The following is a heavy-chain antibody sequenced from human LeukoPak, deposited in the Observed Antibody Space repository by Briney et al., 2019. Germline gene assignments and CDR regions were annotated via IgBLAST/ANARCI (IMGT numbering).Heavy chain of an antibody. J-gene: IGHJ4*02. CDR3: GATSLKQWLQKAN. D-gene: IGHD6-19*01. V-gene: IGHV4-39*01. CDR1: GGSIGSSSYY. Sequence: PETLSLTCTVSGGSIGSSSYYWGWIRQPPGKGLERIGSIYYSGSTYYNPSLKSRVTISVDTSKNQFSLKLSSVTAADTAVYYCGATSLKQWLQKANWGQGTLVTVSS. CDR2: IYYSGST.